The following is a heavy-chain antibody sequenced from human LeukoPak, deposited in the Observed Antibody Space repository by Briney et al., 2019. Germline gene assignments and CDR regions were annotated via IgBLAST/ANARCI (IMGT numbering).Heavy chain of an antibody. Sequence: GGSLRLSCAASGFTFSRYSMNWVRQAPGKGLEWVSGISSISDLINYADSVKGRFTIYRDNAKNSLYLQMNSLRAENTAVYYCARAISDYDASDIWGQGTMVTVSS. J-gene: IGHJ3*02. CDR1: GFTFSRYS. D-gene: IGHD4-17*01. CDR2: ISSISDLI. CDR3: ARAISDYDASDI. V-gene: IGHV3-21*01.